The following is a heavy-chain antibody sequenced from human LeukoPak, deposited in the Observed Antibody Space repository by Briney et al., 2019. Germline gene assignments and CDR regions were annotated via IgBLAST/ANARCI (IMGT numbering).Heavy chain of an antibody. Sequence: SVKVSCKASGGTFSSYAISWVRQAPGQGLEWMGRIIPIFGIANYAQKFQGRVTITADKSTSTAYMEQSSLRSEDTAVYYCARGQKEYSSSSATQRFDPWGQGTLVTVSS. V-gene: IGHV1-69*04. CDR2: IIPIFGIA. CDR1: GGTFSSYA. D-gene: IGHD6-6*01. CDR3: ARGQKEYSSSSATQRFDP. J-gene: IGHJ5*02.